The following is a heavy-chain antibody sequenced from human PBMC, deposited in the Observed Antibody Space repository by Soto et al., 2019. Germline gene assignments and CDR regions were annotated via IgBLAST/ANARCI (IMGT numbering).Heavy chain of an antibody. J-gene: IGHJ4*02. CDR3: AREVATNPGLFDY. D-gene: IGHD5-12*01. Sequence: SETLSLTCTVSGGSISSYYWSWIRQPPGKGLEWIGYIYYSGSTNYNPSLKSRVTISVDTSKNQFSLKLSSVTAADTAVYYCAREVATNPGLFDYWGQGTLVTVSS. CDR2: IYYSGST. V-gene: IGHV4-59*01. CDR1: GGSISSYY.